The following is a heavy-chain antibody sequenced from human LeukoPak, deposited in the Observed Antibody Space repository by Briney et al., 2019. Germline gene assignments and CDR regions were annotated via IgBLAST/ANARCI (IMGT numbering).Heavy chain of an antibody. CDR3: AKLGDYVWGSYRIQFDY. Sequence: GGSLRLSCAASGFTFSSYAMSWVRQAPGKGLEWVSAISGSGGSTYYADSVKGRFTISRDNSKNTLYLQMNSLRAEDTAVYYCAKLGDYVWGSYRIQFDYWGQGTLVTVSS. V-gene: IGHV3-23*01. CDR2: ISGSGGST. D-gene: IGHD3-16*02. CDR1: GFTFSSYA. J-gene: IGHJ4*02.